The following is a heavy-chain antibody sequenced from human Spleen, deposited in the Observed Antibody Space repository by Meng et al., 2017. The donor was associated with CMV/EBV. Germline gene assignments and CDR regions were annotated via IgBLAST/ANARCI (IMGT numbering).Heavy chain of an antibody. J-gene: IGHJ3*02. CDR3: ATANVRAHLGTFNI. CDR2: ISGSSSHI. Sequence: GESLKISCAASGFTFSDHSMSWIRQAPGKGLEWISYISGSSSHIYYAGSVKDRFFISRDNAQRSLFLQMNSLRADDTAIYYCATANVRAHLGTFNIWGRGTMVTVSS. CDR1: GFTFSDHS. D-gene: IGHD7-27*01. V-gene: IGHV3-11*01.